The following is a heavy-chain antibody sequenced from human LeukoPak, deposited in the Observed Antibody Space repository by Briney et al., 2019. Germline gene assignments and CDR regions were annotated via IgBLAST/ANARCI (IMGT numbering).Heavy chain of an antibody. D-gene: IGHD4-17*01. CDR3: ARGHGDYLFDY. CDR1: GYTFTSYY. J-gene: IGHJ4*02. Sequence: GASVKVSCKASGYTFTSYYMHWVRQAPGQGLEWMGIINPSGGSTSYAQKFQGRVTMTRDTSISTAYMELSRLRSDDTAVYYCARGHGDYLFDYWGQGTLVTVSS. V-gene: IGHV1-46*01. CDR2: INPSGGST.